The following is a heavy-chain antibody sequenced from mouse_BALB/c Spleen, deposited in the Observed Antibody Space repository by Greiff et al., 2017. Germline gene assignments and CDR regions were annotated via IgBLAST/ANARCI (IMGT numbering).Heavy chain of an antibody. CDR3: ARDGWGFAY. V-gene: IGHV1S137*01. Sequence: QVQLQESGAELVRPGVSVKISCKGSGYTFTDYAMHWVKQSHAKSLEWIGVISTYYGDASYNQKFKGKATMTVDKSSSTAYMELARLTSEDSAIYYCARDGWGFAYWGQGTLVTVSA. D-gene: IGHD1-1*02. CDR1: GYTFTDYA. CDR2: ISTYYGDA. J-gene: IGHJ3*01.